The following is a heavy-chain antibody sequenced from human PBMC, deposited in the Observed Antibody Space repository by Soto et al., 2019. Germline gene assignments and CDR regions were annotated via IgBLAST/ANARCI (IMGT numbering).Heavy chain of an antibody. CDR1: GYTFTSYG. D-gene: IGHD2-15*01. V-gene: IGHV1-18*01. J-gene: IGHJ5*02. Sequence: QVQLVQSGAEVKKPGASVKVSCKASGYTFTSYGISWGRQAPGQGLEWMGWISADNGNTNYAQKLQGRVTMTTDTSTSTAYMELRSLRSDDPAVYYGARDMRDQLLLNNWFDPWGQGTLVTVSS. CDR3: ARDMRDQLLLNNWFDP. CDR2: ISADNGNT.